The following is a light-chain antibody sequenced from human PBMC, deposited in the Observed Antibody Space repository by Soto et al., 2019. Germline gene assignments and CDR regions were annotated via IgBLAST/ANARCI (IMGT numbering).Light chain of an antibody. CDR3: QQLYIYPLT. CDR2: TAS. J-gene: IGKJ4*01. CDR1: QGINSY. Sequence: DIHMTRSASTLSSSLVDRVTVTCLASQGINSYLAWYQQKPGKAPKLLIYTASSLQSGVPSRFSGSGSGTEFTLTITSLQPEDFAAYYCQQLYIYPLTFGGGTKVDIK. V-gene: IGKV1-9*01.